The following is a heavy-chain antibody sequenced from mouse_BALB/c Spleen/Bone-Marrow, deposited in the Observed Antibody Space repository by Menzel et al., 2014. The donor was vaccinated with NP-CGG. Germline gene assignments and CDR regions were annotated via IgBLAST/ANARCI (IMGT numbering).Heavy chain of an antibody. CDR3: ARLGYYGWFAY. Sequence: EVKLVESGGGLVQPGGSLKLSCAASGFDFSRYWMSWVRPAPGKGPQWIGEINPESNTINYTPSLKDKFIISRDNAKNTLYLQMSKVRSEDTALYCCARLGYYGWFAYWGQGTLVTVSA. CDR1: GFDFSRYW. D-gene: IGHD2-3*01. V-gene: IGHV4-1*02. CDR2: INPESNTI. J-gene: IGHJ3*01.